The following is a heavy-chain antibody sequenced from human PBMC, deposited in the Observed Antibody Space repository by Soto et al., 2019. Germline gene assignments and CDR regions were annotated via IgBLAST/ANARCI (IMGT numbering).Heavy chain of an antibody. CDR1: GFTFSSYA. J-gene: IGHJ4*02. V-gene: IGHV3-30-3*01. CDR3: GRCSSTSCHLGSDY. Sequence: ESGGGVVQPGRSLRLSCAASGFTFSSYAMNWVRQAPGKGLEWVALISYDGNNKYYADSVKGRFTISRDSSKNTLYLQMISLRDADTAFYYCGRCSSTSCHLGSDYWGQGTLVTVSS. CDR2: ISYDGNNK. D-gene: IGHD2-2*01.